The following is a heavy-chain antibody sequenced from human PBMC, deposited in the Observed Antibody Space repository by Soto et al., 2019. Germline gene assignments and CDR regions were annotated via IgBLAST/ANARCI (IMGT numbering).Heavy chain of an antibody. CDR3: AKGGPSSQWFDP. CDR2: IYHSGST. J-gene: IGHJ5*02. CDR1: GGSISSSNW. Sequence: PSETLSLTCAVSGGSISSSNWWSWVRQPPGKGLEWIGEIYHSGSTNYYPSLKSRVTISVDKSKNQFSLKMTSLTAADTAVYYCAKGGPSSQWFDPWGQGTLVTVSS. V-gene: IGHV4-4*02. D-gene: IGHD6-13*01.